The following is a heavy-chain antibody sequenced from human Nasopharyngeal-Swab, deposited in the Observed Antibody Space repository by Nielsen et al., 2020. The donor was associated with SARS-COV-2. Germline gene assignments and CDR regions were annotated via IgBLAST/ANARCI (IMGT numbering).Heavy chain of an antibody. CDR2: IYYSGST. Sequence: SETLSLTCTVSGGSISSSSYYWGWIRQPPGKGLEWIGSIYYSGSTYYNPSLKSRVTISVDTSKNQFSLKLSSVTAADTAVYYCARGGYSYGFDYWGQGTLVTVS. V-gene: IGHV4-39*01. J-gene: IGHJ4*02. CDR1: GGSISSSSYY. D-gene: IGHD5-18*01. CDR3: ARGGYSYGFDY.